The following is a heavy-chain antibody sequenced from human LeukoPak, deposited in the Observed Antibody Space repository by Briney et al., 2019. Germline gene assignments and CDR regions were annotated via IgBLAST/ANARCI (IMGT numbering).Heavy chain of an antibody. Sequence: SETLSLTCTVSGGSISSYYWSWIRQPPGKGLEWIGYVYYSGSTNYNPCLKSRVTISVDTSKKQFSLKLSSVTAADTAVYYCAFGDYYYYYGMDVWGQGTTVTVSS. J-gene: IGHJ6*02. CDR2: VYYSGST. V-gene: IGHV4-59*01. CDR3: AFGDYYYYYGMDV. CDR1: GGSISSYY. D-gene: IGHD4-17*01.